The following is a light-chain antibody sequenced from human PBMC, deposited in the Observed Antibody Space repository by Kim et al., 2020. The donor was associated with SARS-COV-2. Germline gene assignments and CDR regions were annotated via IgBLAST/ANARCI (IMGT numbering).Light chain of an antibody. CDR2: NNN. J-gene: IGLJ2*01. V-gene: IGLV1-44*01. Sequence: GQRVTISCPGSSSNIGSKTVTWYQLLPGTAPKLLIYNNNQRPSGVPDRFSGSKSGTSASLAISGLQSEDEADYYCAAWDDRLNEGVFGGGTQLTVL. CDR3: AAWDDRLNEGV. CDR1: SSNIGSKT.